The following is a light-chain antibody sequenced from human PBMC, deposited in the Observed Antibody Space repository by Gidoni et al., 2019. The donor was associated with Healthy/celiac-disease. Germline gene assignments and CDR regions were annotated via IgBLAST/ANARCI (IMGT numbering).Light chain of an antibody. J-gene: IGLJ1*01. CDR2: EVS. CDR3: SSYTSSSTLV. Sequence: QSALTQPASVSGSPGHSITISFTGTSSDVGGYNYVSWYQHHPGKAPKLMIYEVSNRPSGVSNRFSGSKSGNTASLTISGLQAEDEADYYCSSYTSSSTLVFGTGTKVTVL. CDR1: SSDVGGYNY. V-gene: IGLV2-14*01.